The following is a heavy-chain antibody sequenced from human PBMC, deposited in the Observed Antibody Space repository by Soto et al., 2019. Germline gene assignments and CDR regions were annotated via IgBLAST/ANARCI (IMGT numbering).Heavy chain of an antibody. CDR3: ARDAGLPADANSDFWSAYKTYWYFDL. CDR1: GYTFTSYG. CDR2: ISAHDGNT. D-gene: IGHD3-3*01. V-gene: IGHV1-18*04. J-gene: IGHJ2*01. Sequence: ASVKVSCKASGYTFTSYGISWVRGAPGQGLEWMGWISAHDGNTNCAQKLQGRVTTTTDTSRSTAYMELRSMRSDDTAVYYCARDAGLPADANSDFWSAYKTYWYFDLWGRGTLV.